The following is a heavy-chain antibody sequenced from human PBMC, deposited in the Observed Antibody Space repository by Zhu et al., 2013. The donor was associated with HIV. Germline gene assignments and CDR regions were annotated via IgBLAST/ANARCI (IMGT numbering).Heavy chain of an antibody. CDR1: GFSFSTYW. D-gene: IGHD2-2*01. CDR3: ARDDQYYFDY. J-gene: IGHJ4*02. Sequence: VQLVESGGGLVQPGGSLRLSCAASGFSFSTYWMSWVRQAPGKGLEWVAVISYDGSNKDYADSVKGRFTISRDNSKNTLYLQMNSLRAEDTAVYYCARDDQYYFDYWGQGTLVHRLL. CDR2: ISYDGSNK. V-gene: IGHV3-30*03.